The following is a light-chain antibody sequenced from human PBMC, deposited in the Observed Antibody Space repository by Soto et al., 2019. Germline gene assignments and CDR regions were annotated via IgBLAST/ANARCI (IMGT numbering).Light chain of an antibody. J-gene: IGLJ1*01. CDR3: CSYAGSNTYV. V-gene: IGLV2-23*02. Sequence: SALTQPASVSGSPGQSITISCTGTSSDVGSYNLVSWYQHHPGKAPKLIIYEVTRRPSGISNRFSGSKSGNTASLTIFGLQAEDEADYYCCSYAGSNTYVFGTGTKVTVL. CDR1: SSDVGSYNL. CDR2: EVT.